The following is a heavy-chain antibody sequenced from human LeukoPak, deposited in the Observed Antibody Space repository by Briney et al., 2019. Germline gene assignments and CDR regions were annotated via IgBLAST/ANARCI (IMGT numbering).Heavy chain of an antibody. CDR3: ARDMLSSRLSYFDD. J-gene: IGHJ4*02. D-gene: IGHD6-13*01. CDR2: INPNSGDT. CDR1: GYSFTNYY. V-gene: IGHV1-2*02. Sequence: ASVKVSCKASGYSFTNYYMHWVRQAPGQGLEWMGWINPNSGDTDYEQKFQGRVTMTRDTSISTAYMELSRLRSDDTAIYYCARDMLSSRLSYFDDWGRGTLVTVSS.